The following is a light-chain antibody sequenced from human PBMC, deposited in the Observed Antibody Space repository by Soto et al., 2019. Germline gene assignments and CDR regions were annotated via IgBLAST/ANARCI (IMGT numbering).Light chain of an antibody. V-gene: IGLV1-36*01. CDR1: SSNIGNNA. CDR2: YDD. CDR3: AAWDDSLKGMV. J-gene: IGLJ2*01. Sequence: QSVLTQPPSVSQAPRQRVTISCSGSSSNIGNNAVNWYQQLPGKAPKLLIYYDDLKPSGVSDRFSGSKSGTSASLAISGLQAADEADYYCAAWDDSLKGMVFGGGTKVTVL.